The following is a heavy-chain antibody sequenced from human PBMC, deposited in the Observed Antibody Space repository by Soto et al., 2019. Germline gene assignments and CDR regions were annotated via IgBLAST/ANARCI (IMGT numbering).Heavy chain of an antibody. CDR1: ADTFIANY. Sequence: SGKVACKPSADTFIANYIYRVRLAPGQGFEWMGWINPKSGGTKFPQKCQGRVTMTRDTSLRTVYMTLTRLTSDDTPVHYCARDLAKGGGSAGFDYWGQGTLVRDSS. CDR2: INPKSGGT. J-gene: IGHJ4*02. V-gene: IGHV1-2*02. CDR3: ARDLAKGGGSAGFDY. D-gene: IGHD1-26*01.